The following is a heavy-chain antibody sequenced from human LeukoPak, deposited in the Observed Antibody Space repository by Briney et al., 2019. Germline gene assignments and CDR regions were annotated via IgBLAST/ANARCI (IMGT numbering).Heavy chain of an antibody. D-gene: IGHD3-22*01. CDR2: ISSSGSII. CDR3: AAAPNYFDSSGQIVYFQH. Sequence: GGSLRLSCAASGFTFSDYYMSWIRQAPGKGPEWVSFISSSGSIIYYADSVKGRFTISRDNAKNSLYLQMNSLRAEDTAVYYCAAAPNYFDSSGQIVYFQHWGQGTLVTVSS. J-gene: IGHJ1*01. V-gene: IGHV3-11*01. CDR1: GFTFSDYY.